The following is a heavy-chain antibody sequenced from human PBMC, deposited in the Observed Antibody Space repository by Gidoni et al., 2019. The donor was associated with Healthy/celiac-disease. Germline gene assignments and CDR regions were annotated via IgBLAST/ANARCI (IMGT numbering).Heavy chain of an antibody. CDR2: ISSSSSYI. J-gene: IGHJ4*02. D-gene: IGHD1-26*01. V-gene: IGHV3-21*01. CDR1: GFTFSSYS. CDR3: ARDLRELPPFDY. Sequence: EVQLVESGGGLVKPGGSLRLSCAASGFTFSSYSMNWVRQAPGKGLEWVSSISSSSSYIYYADSVKGRFTISRDNAKNSLYLQMNSLRAEDTAVYYCARDLRELPPFDYWGQGTLVTVSS.